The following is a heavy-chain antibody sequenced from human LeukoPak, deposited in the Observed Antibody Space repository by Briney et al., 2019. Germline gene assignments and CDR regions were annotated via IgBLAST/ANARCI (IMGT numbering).Heavy chain of an antibody. V-gene: IGHV1-2*02. CDR2: INPNSGGT. J-gene: IGHJ6*03. CDR1: GYTFTGYY. D-gene: IGHD6-6*01. CDR3: ARDWGVEARPGYMDV. Sequence: GASVKVSCKASGYTFTGYYMHWVRQAPGQGREWMGWINPNSGGTNYAQKFQGRVTMTRDTSISTAYMELSRLRSDATAVYFCARDWGVEARPGYMDVWGKGTTVTVSS.